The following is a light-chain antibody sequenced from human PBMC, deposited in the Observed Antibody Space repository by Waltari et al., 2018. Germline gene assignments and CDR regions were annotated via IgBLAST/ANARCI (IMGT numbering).Light chain of an antibody. V-gene: IGKV1-33*01. Sequence: DVQMTQSPSSLSASMGDRVTITCQASQDIFTYLNWYHQRPGKAPKVLIYDASKLETGVPSRFSGSGSGTHFNFTIRSLQPEDVGTYYCQHYNGYPYTFGQGTKLEIK. CDR3: QHYNGYPYT. CDR1: QDIFTY. CDR2: DAS. J-gene: IGKJ2*01.